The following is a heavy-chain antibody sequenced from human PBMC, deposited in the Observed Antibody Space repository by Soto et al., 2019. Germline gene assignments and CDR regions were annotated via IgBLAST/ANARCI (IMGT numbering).Heavy chain of an antibody. CDR2: IYHSGST. J-gene: IGHJ5*02. V-gene: IGHV4-4*02. Sequence: PSETLSLTCTFSVCSISSINCCICVRQPRGKGLEWIGEIYHSGSTNYNPSLKSLVTISVYKSKNQFSLKLSSVTAADTAVYYCAGKEEGGKWFEPWGQGTLVTVSS. CDR3: AGKEEGGKWFEP. CDR1: VCSISSINC.